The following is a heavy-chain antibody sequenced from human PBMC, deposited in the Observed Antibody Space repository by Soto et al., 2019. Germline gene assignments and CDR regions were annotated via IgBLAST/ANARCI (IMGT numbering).Heavy chain of an antibody. D-gene: IGHD2-21*01. CDR3: VKDRRTEAYGMEV. CDR1: GFTFSSHG. CDR2: ISYDGTNK. V-gene: IGHV3-30*18. Sequence: QVQLVESGGGVVQPGRSLRLSCAASGFTFSSHGLHWVRQAPSRGLEWVAVISYDGTNKQYGDSVKGRFTISRDDSQNKLYLQMNSLRAEDTAVYYCVKDRRTEAYGMEVWGQGTTVTVSS. J-gene: IGHJ6*02.